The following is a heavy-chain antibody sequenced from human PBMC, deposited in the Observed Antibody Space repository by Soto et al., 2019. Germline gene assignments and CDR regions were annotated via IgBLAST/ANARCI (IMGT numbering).Heavy chain of an antibody. J-gene: IGHJ4*02. V-gene: IGHV1-3*01. CDR3: ARETSSIAALFDY. D-gene: IGHD6-6*01. Sequence: QVQLVQSGAEVKKPGASVKVSCKASGYTFTSYAMHWVRQAPGQRLEWMGWINAGNGNTKYSQKFQGRVTITRDTSASTDYMELSSLRSEDTAVYYCARETSSIAALFDYWGQGTLVTVSS. CDR1: GYTFTSYA. CDR2: INAGNGNT.